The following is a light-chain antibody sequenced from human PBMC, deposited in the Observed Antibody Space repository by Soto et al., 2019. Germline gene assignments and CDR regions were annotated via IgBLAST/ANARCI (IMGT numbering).Light chain of an antibody. Sequence: EILMTQSPDTLSVSPGESATLSCRASQRVYSNLAWYQQRPGQAPRILIYGESTRATGVPDRLSGRGSGTELNLTISSLQPEDFAVYYCQQYGSSPITCGQGTRLEIK. V-gene: IGKV3-15*01. CDR3: QQYGSSPIT. CDR2: GES. CDR1: QRVYSN. J-gene: IGKJ5*01.